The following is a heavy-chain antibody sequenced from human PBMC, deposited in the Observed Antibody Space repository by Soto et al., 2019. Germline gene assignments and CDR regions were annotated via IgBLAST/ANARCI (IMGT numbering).Heavy chain of an antibody. CDR2: ISNDGSDF. CDR3: TRDIPHKGFDS. CDR1: GATFANYW. Sequence: EVHVVESGGGLVQPGGSLRLSCEASGATFANYWMHWVRQVPGKGLVWVSRISNDGSDFTYADSVKGRFTASRDNTKNMVFLQINNLSVEDTAVYYCTRDIPHKGFDSWGKGTLVTVPS. J-gene: IGHJ5*01. D-gene: IGHD2-21*01. V-gene: IGHV3-74*01.